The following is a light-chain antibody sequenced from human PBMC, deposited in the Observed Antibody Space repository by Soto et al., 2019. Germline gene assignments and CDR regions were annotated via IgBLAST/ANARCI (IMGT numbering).Light chain of an antibody. Sequence: DIQMTQSPSTLSASVGDRVTITCRASQSISSWLAWYQQKPGTAPNLLIYDASTLQSGVPSRFSGSGSVTEFTLTISSLQPDDFATYYCQQYHVYPLTFGGGTKLEIK. CDR2: DAS. CDR1: QSISSW. CDR3: QQYHVYPLT. V-gene: IGKV1-5*01. J-gene: IGKJ4*01.